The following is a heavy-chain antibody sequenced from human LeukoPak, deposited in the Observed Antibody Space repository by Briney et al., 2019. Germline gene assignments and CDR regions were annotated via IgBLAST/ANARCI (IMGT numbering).Heavy chain of an antibody. CDR1: GGSFSGYY. D-gene: IGHD6-6*01. Sequence: SETLSLTCAVYGGSFSGYYWSWIRHPPGKGLEWIGEINHSGSTNYNPSLKSRVTISVDTSKNQFSLKLSSVTAADTAVYYCARGLRIAARPRTFDYWGQGTLVTVSS. CDR2: INHSGST. CDR3: ARGLRIAARPRTFDY. J-gene: IGHJ4*02. V-gene: IGHV4-34*01.